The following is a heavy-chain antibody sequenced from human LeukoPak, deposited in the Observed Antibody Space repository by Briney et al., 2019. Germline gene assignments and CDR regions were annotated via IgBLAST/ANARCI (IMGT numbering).Heavy chain of an antibody. CDR3: ARDDPYYDFWSGYLYNWFDP. J-gene: IGHJ5*02. Sequence: ASVKVSCKASGYTFTSYGISWVRQAPGQGLEWMGWISAYNGNTNYAQKLQGRVTMTTDTSTSTAYMELRSLRSDDTAVYYCARDDPYYDFWSGYLYNWFDPWGQGTLVTVSP. CDR2: ISAYNGNT. CDR1: GYTFTSYG. D-gene: IGHD3-3*01. V-gene: IGHV1-18*01.